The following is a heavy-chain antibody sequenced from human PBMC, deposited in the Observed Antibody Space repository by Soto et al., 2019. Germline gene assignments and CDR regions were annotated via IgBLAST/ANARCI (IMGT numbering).Heavy chain of an antibody. CDR1: GFTFSSYS. CDR3: ARDSLREGDY. CDR2: ISSSSSYI. V-gene: IGHV3-21*01. D-gene: IGHD1-26*01. J-gene: IGHJ4*02. Sequence: EVQLVESGGGLVKPGGSLRLSCAASGFTFSSYSMNWVRQAPGKGLEWVSSISSSSSYIYYPDSVKARFTVSRDNGKNSLYLQMNSLRAEDAAVYVCARDSLREGDYWGQGTLVTVSS.